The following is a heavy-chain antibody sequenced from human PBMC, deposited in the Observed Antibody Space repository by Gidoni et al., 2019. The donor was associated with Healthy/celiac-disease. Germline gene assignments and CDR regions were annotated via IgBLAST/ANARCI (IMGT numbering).Heavy chain of an antibody. V-gene: IGHV4-59*01. Sequence: QVQLQESGPGLVKPSETLSLTCTVSGGSISSYYWSWIRQPPGKGLEWIGYIYYSGSTNYNPSLKSRVTISVDTSKNQFSLKLSSVTAADTAVYYCARDHRSYKQPDGGNWFDPWGQGTLVTVSS. CDR1: GGSISSYY. D-gene: IGHD1-26*01. J-gene: IGHJ5*02. CDR2: IYYSGST. CDR3: ARDHRSYKQPDGGNWFDP.